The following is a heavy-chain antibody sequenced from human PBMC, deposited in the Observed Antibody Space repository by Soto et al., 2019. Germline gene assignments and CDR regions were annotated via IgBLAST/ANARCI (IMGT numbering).Heavy chain of an antibody. Sequence: VQLVESGGGLVQPGGSLRLSCVVSGLTFSNYWMSWVRQAPGKGLEWVANINQDGSESHYVDSVKGRFTISRDNAKNSLYLQMTSLRAEDTAVYYCARPARECSSPGCANWGQGTLVTVSS. CDR3: ARPARECSSPGCAN. J-gene: IGHJ4*02. D-gene: IGHD2-2*01. CDR1: GLTFSNYW. V-gene: IGHV3-7*01. CDR2: INQDGSES.